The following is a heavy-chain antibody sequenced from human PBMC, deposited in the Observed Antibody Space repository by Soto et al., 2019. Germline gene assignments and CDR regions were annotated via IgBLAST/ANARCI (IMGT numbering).Heavy chain of an antibody. D-gene: IGHD3-10*01. CDR2: IIPISGAA. CDR1: GGTFSKYV. Sequence: QVQLGQSGAEVKKPGSSVKVSCQASGGTFSKYVVNWVRQAPGQGLEWMGRIIPISGAANYAQKFQGRVTITTKKSTSTSYMELNRLRSEETAVYYCPTDITRTVVPSLGFWVQGTPVCVSS. J-gene: IGHJ4*02. CDR3: PTDITRTVVPSLGF. V-gene: IGHV1-69*06.